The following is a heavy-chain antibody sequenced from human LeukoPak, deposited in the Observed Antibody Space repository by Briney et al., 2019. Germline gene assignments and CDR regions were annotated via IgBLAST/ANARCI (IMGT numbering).Heavy chain of an antibody. J-gene: IGHJ6*03. CDR2: ISGSGGGT. CDR3: AKAPGYSSGWYPGYYMDV. CDR1: GFTFSSYA. D-gene: IGHD6-19*01. V-gene: IGHV3-23*01. Sequence: GGSLRLSCAASGFTFSSYAMSWVRQAPGKGLEWVSAISGSGGGTYYADSVKGRFTISRDNSKNTLYLQMNSLRAEDTAVYYCAKAPGYSSGWYPGYYMDVWGKGTTVTVSS.